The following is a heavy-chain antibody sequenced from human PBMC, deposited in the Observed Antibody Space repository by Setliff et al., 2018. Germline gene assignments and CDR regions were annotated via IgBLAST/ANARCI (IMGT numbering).Heavy chain of an antibody. CDR3: ARPLSSGNYYY. V-gene: IGHV4-59*11. CDR2: IYHSGSS. J-gene: IGHJ4*02. Sequence: SETLSLTCTVSGGSISSHYWSWIRQPPGKGLEWIGSIYHSGSSNNNPSLKSRVTITVERSKNQFSLKLSSVIAADTAVYYCARPLSSGNYYYWGQGTLVTVSS. CDR1: GGSISSHY. D-gene: IGHD1-26*01.